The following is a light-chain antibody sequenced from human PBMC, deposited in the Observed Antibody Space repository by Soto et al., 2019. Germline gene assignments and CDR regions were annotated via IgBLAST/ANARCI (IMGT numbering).Light chain of an antibody. CDR1: QPISDR. V-gene: IGKV3-11*01. J-gene: IGKJ1*01. Sequence: DIEMTQSPATLSSFTRDTVTIXCLASQPISDRLAWYLHRPGQAPRLLIYQTSIRAAGIPARFSASGTGTDFTLTICYLQPEDFTLYYCHQRQILPRRFGQVGKVDI. CDR2: QTS. CDR3: HQRQILPRR.